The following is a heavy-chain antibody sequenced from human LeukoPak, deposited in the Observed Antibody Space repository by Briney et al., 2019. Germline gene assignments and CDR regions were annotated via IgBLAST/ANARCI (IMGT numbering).Heavy chain of an antibody. J-gene: IGHJ4*02. V-gene: IGHV4-39*07. Sequence: SETLSLTCTVSGGSISSSSYYWGWIRQPPGKGLEWIGSIYYSGSTNYNPSLKSRVTISVDTSKNQFSLKLSSVTAADTAVYYCARGVYSSSWQYFDYWGQGTLVTVSS. CDR2: IYYSGST. CDR3: ARGVYSSSWQYFDY. D-gene: IGHD6-13*01. CDR1: GGSISSSSYY.